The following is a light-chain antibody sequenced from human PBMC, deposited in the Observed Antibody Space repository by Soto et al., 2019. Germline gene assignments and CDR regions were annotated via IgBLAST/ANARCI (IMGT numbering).Light chain of an antibody. CDR3: QQYGSSSWT. V-gene: IGKV3-20*01. CDR2: GAS. Sequence: EIVLTQSPGTLSLSPGERATLSCRASQSVSNRYLAWYQQKHGQAPRLLIYGASSRATDIPDRFSGSGSGTEFTLTISRLEPEDFAVYYCQQYGSSSWTFGQGTKVEIK. CDR1: QSVSNRY. J-gene: IGKJ1*01.